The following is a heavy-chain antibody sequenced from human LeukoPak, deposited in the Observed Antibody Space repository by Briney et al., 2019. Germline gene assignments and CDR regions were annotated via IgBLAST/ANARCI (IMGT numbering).Heavy chain of an antibody. D-gene: IGHD1-1*01. CDR1: GFTFDTSP. V-gene: IGHV3-23*01. Sequence: QSGGSLRLSCVASGFTFDTSPMSWVRQAPGKGLEWVSTISGGGDSTFYADSVKGRFTISRDNSKKTLFLQMNSLGAEDTAVYYCFKDQLLSVWGQGTLVTVFS. CDR2: ISGGGDST. J-gene: IGHJ4*02. CDR3: FKDQLLSV.